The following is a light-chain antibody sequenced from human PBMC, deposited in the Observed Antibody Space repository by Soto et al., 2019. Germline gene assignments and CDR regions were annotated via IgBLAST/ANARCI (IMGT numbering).Light chain of an antibody. CDR3: QQYYSNPRT. J-gene: IGKJ2*01. Sequence: DIVMTQSPDSLAVPLGERATINCKSSQSVLYSSNNKNYLAWYQQRPGQPPKLLIYWSSTRESGVPDRFTGSGSGTDFTLAISDLQAEDVAVYYCQQYYSNPRTFGQGTKLEIK. CDR1: QSVLYSSNNKNY. V-gene: IGKV4-1*01. CDR2: WSS.